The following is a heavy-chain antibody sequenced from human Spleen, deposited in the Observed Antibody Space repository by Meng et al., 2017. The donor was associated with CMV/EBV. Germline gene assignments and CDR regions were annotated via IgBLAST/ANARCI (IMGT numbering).Heavy chain of an antibody. CDR2: ISYDGTNK. CDR3: ARPYSGNYYFDY. Sequence: GESLKISCAVSGFAFSSYAMHWVRQAPGKGLEWVAVISYDGTNKYYADSVRGRFTISRDNSKNTLYLQMSSLKTEDMAVYYCARPYSGNYYFDYWGQGTLVTVSS. V-gene: IGHV3-30*14. D-gene: IGHD1-26*01. J-gene: IGHJ4*02. CDR1: GFAFSSYA.